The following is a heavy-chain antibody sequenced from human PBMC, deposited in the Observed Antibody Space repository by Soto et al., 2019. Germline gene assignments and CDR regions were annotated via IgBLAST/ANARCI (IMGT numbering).Heavy chain of an antibody. CDR1: GFTFSSYS. CDR2: ISSSSSYI. Sequence: GGSLRLSCAASGFTFSSYSMNWVRQAPGKGLEWVSSISSSSSYIYYADSVKGRFTISRDNAKNSLYLQMNSLRAEDSAVYYCARDYSSSYYFYYWGQGALVTVSS. D-gene: IGHD6-6*01. CDR3: ARDYSSSYYFYY. V-gene: IGHV3-21*01. J-gene: IGHJ4*02.